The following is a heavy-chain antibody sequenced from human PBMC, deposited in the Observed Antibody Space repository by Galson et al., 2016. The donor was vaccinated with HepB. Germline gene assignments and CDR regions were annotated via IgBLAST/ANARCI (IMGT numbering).Heavy chain of an antibody. D-gene: IGHD4-17*01. Sequence: QSGAEVKKPGESLRISCKASGYTFINYFIHWVRQAPGQGLEWMGIINPGHGGTTYAQRFRGRLTMTRDTSTTTAYMDLSSLESEDSAVYYCAREFYGGYFDYWGQGTLVTVSS. V-gene: IGHV1-46*01. CDR3: AREFYGGYFDY. CDR1: GYTFINYF. CDR2: INPGHGGT. J-gene: IGHJ4*02.